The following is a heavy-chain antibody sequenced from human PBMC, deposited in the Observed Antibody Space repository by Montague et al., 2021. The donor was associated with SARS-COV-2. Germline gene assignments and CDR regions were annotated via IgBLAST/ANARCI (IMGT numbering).Heavy chain of an antibody. J-gene: IGHJ4*02. D-gene: IGHD5-24*01. CDR3: AHSPIERGF. CDR1: GFSLNASGVG. Sequence: VKPTQTLTLTCTFSGFSLNASGVGVGWIRQPPGKALEWLASIYWDDDKRYSPSLKTRLTITKDTSKSQVVLRMTSVDPVDTATYYCAHSPIERGFWGQGTLVTVSS. V-gene: IGHV2-5*02. CDR2: IYWDDDK.